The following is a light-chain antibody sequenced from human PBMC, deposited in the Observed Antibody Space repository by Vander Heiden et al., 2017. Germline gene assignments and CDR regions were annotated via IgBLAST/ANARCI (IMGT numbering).Light chain of an antibody. CDR1: QCLVYSPGNTY. Sequence: DVLNQFPFSLSVTLGHPSSLSCCSSQCLVYSPGNTYLNWFHQRPGKSPKRLIYKVSNRDTGVPDRFSGSGSGTDFTLKISRVEAEDVGVYYCMQSSHWPPWTFGQGTKVEIK. CDR3: MQSSHWPPWT. CDR2: KVS. J-gene: IGKJ1*01. V-gene: IGKV2-30*01.